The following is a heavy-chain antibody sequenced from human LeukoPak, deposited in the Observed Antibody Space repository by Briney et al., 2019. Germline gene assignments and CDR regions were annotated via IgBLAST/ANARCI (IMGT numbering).Heavy chain of an antibody. CDR1: GFSFSFYG. Sequence: GGSLRLSCATSGFSFSFYGMHWVRQAPGKGLEWVAVISYDGSNKYYADSVKGRFTISRDNSKNTLYLQMNSLRAEDTAVYYCAKDRPPATNWGQGTLVTVSS. J-gene: IGHJ4*02. CDR2: ISYDGSNK. V-gene: IGHV3-30*18. CDR3: AKDRPPATN.